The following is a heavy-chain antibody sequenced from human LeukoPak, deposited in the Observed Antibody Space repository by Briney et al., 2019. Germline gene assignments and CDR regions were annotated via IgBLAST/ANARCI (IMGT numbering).Heavy chain of an antibody. Sequence: GGSLRLSCAASGFFFSSYSTNWVRQAPGKGLEWVSTISSSSGYIYYADSVKGRFTISRDNAKNSLYLQMNSLRAEDTAVYYCARGGRGSYHFDYWGQGTLVTVSS. CDR3: ARGGRGSYHFDY. CDR1: GFFFSSYS. CDR2: ISSSSGYI. D-gene: IGHD1-26*01. J-gene: IGHJ4*02. V-gene: IGHV3-21*01.